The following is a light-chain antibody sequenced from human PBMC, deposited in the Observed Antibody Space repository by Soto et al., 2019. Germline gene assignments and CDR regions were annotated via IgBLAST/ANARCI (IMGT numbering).Light chain of an antibody. V-gene: IGKV1-39*01. CDR3: QQSYSTPYT. Sequence: DIQMTQSPTTLSASVGDRVTIPCRASQSVSDNLTWYQQKPGQAPKLLIHAASSLESGVPSRFSGSGSGTYSTLTTSSLQPEDFVTYYCQQSYSTPYTFGQGTNLEIK. CDR2: AAS. J-gene: IGKJ2*01. CDR1: QSVSDN.